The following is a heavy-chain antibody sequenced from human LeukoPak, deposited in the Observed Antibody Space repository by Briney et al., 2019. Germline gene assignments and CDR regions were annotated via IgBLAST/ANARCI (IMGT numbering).Heavy chain of an antibody. CDR3: ARRAAAGGKVGY. V-gene: IGHV4-39*07. CDR2: IYYSGST. D-gene: IGHD6-13*01. CDR1: GGSISSSSYY. J-gene: IGHJ4*02. Sequence: SETLSLTCTVSGGSISSSSYYWGWIRQPPGKGLEWIGSIYYSGSTNYNPSLKSRVTISVDTSKNQFSLKLSSVTAADTAVYYCARRAAAGGKVGYWGQGTLVTVSS.